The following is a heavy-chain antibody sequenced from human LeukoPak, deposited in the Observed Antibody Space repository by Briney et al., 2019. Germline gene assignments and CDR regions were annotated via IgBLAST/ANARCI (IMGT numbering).Heavy chain of an antibody. CDR1: GASINSGFY. V-gene: IGHV4-38-2*02. D-gene: IGHD6-13*01. CDR2: FYKSGTT. CDR3: AGYLAGQPSGPNR. Sequence: SETLSLTCTISGASINSGFYWGWIRQPPGKGLEWMVSFYKSGTTYYNSSLKSRVSISIDTSKTQFSLKLNSVTAADPAVYYCAGYLAGQPSGPNRWGPGTLVTVSS. J-gene: IGHJ5*02.